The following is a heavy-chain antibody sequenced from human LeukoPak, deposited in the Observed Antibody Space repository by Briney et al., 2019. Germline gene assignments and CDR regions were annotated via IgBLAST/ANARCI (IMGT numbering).Heavy chain of an antibody. CDR1: GGSISSSSYY. J-gene: IGHJ4*02. V-gene: IGHV4-39*07. Sequence: SETLSLTCTVSGGSISSSSYYWGWIRQPPGKGLEWIGSIYYSGSTYYNPSLKSRVTISVGTSKNQFSLKLSSVTAADTAVYYCARADSSNWLYYFDYWGQGTLVTVSS. CDR2: IYYSGST. CDR3: ARADSSNWLYYFDY. D-gene: IGHD6-13*01.